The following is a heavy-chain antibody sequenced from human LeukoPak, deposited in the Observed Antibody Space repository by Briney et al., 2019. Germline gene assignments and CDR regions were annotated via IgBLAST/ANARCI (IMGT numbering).Heavy chain of an antibody. Sequence: PSETLSLTCAVYGGSFSGYYWSWIRQPPGKGLEWIGEINHSGSTNYNPSLKSRVTMSVDTSKNQFSLKLSSVTAADTAVYYCARDVRYCSSTSCYRIDPWGQGTLVTVSS. D-gene: IGHD2-2*01. CDR1: GGSFSGYY. J-gene: IGHJ5*02. CDR3: ARDVRYCSSTSCYRIDP. V-gene: IGHV4-34*01. CDR2: INHSGST.